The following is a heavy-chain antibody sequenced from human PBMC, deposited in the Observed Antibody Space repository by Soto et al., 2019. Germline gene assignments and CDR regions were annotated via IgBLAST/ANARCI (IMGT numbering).Heavy chain of an antibody. CDR2: IIPIFGTA. CDR3: ARDGIGTQIEGMDV. V-gene: IGHV1-69*13. J-gene: IGHJ6*02. D-gene: IGHD1-26*01. CDR1: GGTFSSYA. Sequence: ASVKVSCKASGGTFSSYAISWVRQAPGQGLEWMGGIIPIFGTANYAQKFQGRVTITADESTSTAYMELSSLRSEDTAVYYCARDGIGTQIEGMDVWGQGTTVTVSS.